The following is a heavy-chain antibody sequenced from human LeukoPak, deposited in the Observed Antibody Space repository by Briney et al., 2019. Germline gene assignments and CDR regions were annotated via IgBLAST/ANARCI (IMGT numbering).Heavy chain of an antibody. CDR3: ARVISGSGMNWFDP. CDR1: GYTFTSYD. Sequence: ASVKVSCKASGYTFTSYDINWVRQATGQGLEWMGWMNPNSGNTGYAQKFQGRITITRNTSISTAYMELSSLRSEDTAVYYCARVISGSGMNWFDPWGQGTLVTVSS. D-gene: IGHD1-26*01. V-gene: IGHV1-8*03. CDR2: MNPNSGNT. J-gene: IGHJ5*02.